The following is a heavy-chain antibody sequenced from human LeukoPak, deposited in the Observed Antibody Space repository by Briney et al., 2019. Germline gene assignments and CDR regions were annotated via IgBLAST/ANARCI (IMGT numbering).Heavy chain of an antibody. V-gene: IGHV4-4*02. D-gene: IGHD1-1*01. CDR1: GVSLSSTTW. CDR2: ISHSGNT. Sequence: SETQSLTCAVSGVSLSSTTWWSWVRQPPGKGLEWIGEISHSGNTNYNPSLESRVTMFVDNSKNQFSLQLTSVTAADTAVYFCARVTGTTPFDCWGQGTLVTVSS. J-gene: IGHJ4*02. CDR3: ARVTGTTPFDC.